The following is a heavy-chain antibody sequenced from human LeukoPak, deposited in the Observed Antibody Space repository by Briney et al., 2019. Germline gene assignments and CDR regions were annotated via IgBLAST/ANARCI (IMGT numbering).Heavy chain of an antibody. J-gene: IGHJ4*02. CDR3: ARVFVTMVREITYYFDY. CDR1: GYSISSGYY. CDR2: IYHSGST. D-gene: IGHD3-10*01. Sequence: SETLSLTCTVSGYSISSGYYWGWIRQPPGKGLEWIGSIYHSGSTYYNPSLKSRVTISVDTSKNQFSLKLSSVTAADTAVYYCARVFVTMVREITYYFDYWGQGTLVTVSS. V-gene: IGHV4-38-2*02.